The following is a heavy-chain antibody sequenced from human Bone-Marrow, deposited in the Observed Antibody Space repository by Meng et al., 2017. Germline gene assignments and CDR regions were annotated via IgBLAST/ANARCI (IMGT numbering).Heavy chain of an antibody. CDR2: IWHDGRNK. CDR3: ARGHSSGYYNDHFDM. CDR1: GFTFSDYA. D-gene: IGHD3-22*01. V-gene: IGHV3-33*01. J-gene: IGHJ3*02. Sequence: GESLKISCAASGFTFSDYAVHWVRQAPGKGLEWVAVIWHDGRNKFYADSVKGRFTISRDNTKNTLYLQMNSLRAEDTAIYYYARGHSSGYYNDHFDMWGQGTMVTVSS.